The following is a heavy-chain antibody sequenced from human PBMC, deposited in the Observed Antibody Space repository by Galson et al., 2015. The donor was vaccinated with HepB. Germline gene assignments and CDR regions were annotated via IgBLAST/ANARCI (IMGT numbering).Heavy chain of an antibody. CDR1: GFTFSSYA. CDR2: ISGSGGST. J-gene: IGHJ6*02. V-gene: IGHV3-23*01. CDR3: AKAVVTGTRNSCMDV. Sequence: SLRLSCATSGFTFSSYAMSWVRQAPGKGLEWVSAISGSGGSTYYADSVKGRFTISRDNSKNTLYLQMNSLRAEDTAVYYCAKAVVTGTRNSCMDVWGQGTTVTVSS. D-gene: IGHD1-20*01.